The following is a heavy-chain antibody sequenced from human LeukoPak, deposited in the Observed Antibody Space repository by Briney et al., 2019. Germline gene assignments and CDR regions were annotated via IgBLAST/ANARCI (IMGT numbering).Heavy chain of an antibody. CDR1: GYTFTSYD. Sequence: ASVKVSCKASGYTFTSYDINWVRQATGQGLEWMGWMNPNSGNTGYAQKFQGRVTMTRNTSIRTAYMELSSLRSEDTAVYYCARFAHSSSWYYYYYYMDVWGKGTTVTISS. D-gene: IGHD6-13*01. J-gene: IGHJ6*03. CDR3: ARFAHSSSWYYYYYYMDV. CDR2: MNPNSGNT. V-gene: IGHV1-8*01.